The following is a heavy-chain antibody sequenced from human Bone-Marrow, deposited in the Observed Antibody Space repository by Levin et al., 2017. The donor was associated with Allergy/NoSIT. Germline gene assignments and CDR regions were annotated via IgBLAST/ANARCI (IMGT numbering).Heavy chain of an antibody. J-gene: IGHJ4*02. CDR2: IKAKTDGGTR. Sequence: SCAASGFIFNKAWMNWVRQPPGKGLEWVGRIKAKTDGGTRDYAAPVNDRFTISRDDSENTLYLQMNSLKTEDTAIYYCSTGDYFDYWGQGTLVTVSS. CDR1: GFIFNKAW. V-gene: IGHV3-15*01. CDR3: STGDYFDY.